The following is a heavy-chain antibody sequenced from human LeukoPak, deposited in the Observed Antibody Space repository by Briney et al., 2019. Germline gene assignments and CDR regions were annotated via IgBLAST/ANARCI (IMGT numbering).Heavy chain of an antibody. CDR1: GFTFSSYW. J-gene: IGHJ3*02. CDR3: ARVGGLPGAFDI. D-gene: IGHD1-26*01. CDR2: INSDGSGT. Sequence: GGSLRLSCAASGFTFSSYWMHWVRQAPGKGLVWVSRINSDGSGTSYADSVKGRFTISRDNAKNTLYLQMNSLRAEDTAVYYCARVGGLPGAFDIWGQGTMVTVSS. V-gene: IGHV3-74*01.